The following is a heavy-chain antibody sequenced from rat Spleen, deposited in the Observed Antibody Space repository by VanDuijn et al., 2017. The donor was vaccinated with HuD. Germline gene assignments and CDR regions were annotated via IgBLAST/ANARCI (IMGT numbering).Heavy chain of an antibody. D-gene: IGHD1-2*01. J-gene: IGHJ2*01. CDR2: ISYDDSST. CDR1: GFIFRNYD. CDR3: ARPFITIAAMDY. V-gene: IGHV5-25*01. Sequence: EVQLVESGGGLVQPGRSMRLSCAASGFIFRNYDMAWVRQAPTKGLEWVTSISYDDSSTYYRNSVKGRFTVSRDNAKSTLYLQMDSLRSEDTATYYCARPFITIAAMDYWGQGVMVTVSS.